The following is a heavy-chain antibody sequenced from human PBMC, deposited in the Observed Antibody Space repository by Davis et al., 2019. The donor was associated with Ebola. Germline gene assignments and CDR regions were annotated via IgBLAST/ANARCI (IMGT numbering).Heavy chain of an antibody. CDR1: GFTFSSYA. Sequence: PGRSLRLSCAASGFTFSSYAMHWVRQAPGKGLEWVAVISYDGSNKYYADSVRGRFTMSRDNSRNTLFLEMNSLRVEDTAVYYCVKGTLPYCTGTTCYPFDSWGQGTRVTVSS. J-gene: IGHJ4*02. V-gene: IGHV3-30-3*02. CDR2: ISYDGSNK. D-gene: IGHD2-8*02. CDR3: VKGTLPYCTGTTCYPFDS.